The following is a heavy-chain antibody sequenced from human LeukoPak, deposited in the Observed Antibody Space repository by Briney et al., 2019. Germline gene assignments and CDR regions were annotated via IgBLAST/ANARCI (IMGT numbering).Heavy chain of an antibody. D-gene: IGHD6-19*01. V-gene: IGHV3-48*04. J-gene: IGHJ4*02. CDR3: ARAPGIAVAGDFDY. CDR2: ISSSGSTI. Sequence: QTGGSLRLSCAASGFTFSRYSMNWVRQAPGKGLEWVSYISSSGSTIHYADSVKGRFTISRDNAKNSLYLQMNSLRAEDTAVYYCARAPGIAVAGDFDYWGQGTLVTVSS. CDR1: GFTFSRYS.